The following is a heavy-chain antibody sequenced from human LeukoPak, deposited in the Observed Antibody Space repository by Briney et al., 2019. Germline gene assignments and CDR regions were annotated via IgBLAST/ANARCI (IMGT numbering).Heavy chain of an antibody. CDR3: ARIFFGSGSYPPDY. Sequence: SETLSLTCTVSGGSISSGGYYWSWIRQPPGKGLEWIGYIYHSGSTYYNPSLKSRVTISVDTSKNQFSLKLSSVTAADTAVYYCARIFFGSGSYPPDYWGQGTLVTVSS. D-gene: IGHD3-10*01. V-gene: IGHV4-30-2*01. J-gene: IGHJ4*02. CDR1: GGSISSGGYY. CDR2: IYHSGST.